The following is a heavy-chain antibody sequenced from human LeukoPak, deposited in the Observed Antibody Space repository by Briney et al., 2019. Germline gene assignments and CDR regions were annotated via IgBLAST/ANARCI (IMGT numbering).Heavy chain of an antibody. CDR1: GFTFSSYT. CDR2: ISSSSGYI. D-gene: IGHD2-15*01. V-gene: IGHV3-21*01. J-gene: IGHJ6*01. Sequence: GGSLRLSCAASGFTFSSYTMNWVRQAPGKGLEWGSYISSSSGYIYYADSVKGRFTISRDNAGNSLYLQITSLRDEDTGVYYCARGSEGYCSGGGGYYGMDVWGQGTTVTVSS. CDR3: ARGSEGYCSGGGGYYGMDV.